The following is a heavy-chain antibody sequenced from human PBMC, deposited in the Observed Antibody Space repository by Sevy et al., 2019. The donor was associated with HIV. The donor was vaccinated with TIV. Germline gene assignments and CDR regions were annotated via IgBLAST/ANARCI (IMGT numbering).Heavy chain of an antibody. J-gene: IGHJ4*02. CDR2: ISGSGGTT. CDR1: GFSFSSYA. D-gene: IGHD1-26*01. CDR3: AKDRQSRKEDLLVPLTFDY. Sequence: GGSLRLSCAVSGFSFSSYAMSWVRQAPGKGLEWVSSISGSGGTTYYADSVKGRFTIFRDNSKNTLYLQMNSLRAEDTALYYCAKDRQSRKEDLLVPLTFDYWGQGTLVTVSS. V-gene: IGHV3-23*01.